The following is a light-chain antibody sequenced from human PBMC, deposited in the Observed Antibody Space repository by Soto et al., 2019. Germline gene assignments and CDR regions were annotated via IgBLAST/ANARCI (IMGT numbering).Light chain of an antibody. CDR1: QSVSSY. Sequence: EIVLTQSPATLSLSPGERATLSCRSSQSVSSYLAWYQQKPGQAPRLLIYDVSNRATGIPARFSGSGSGTDFTLTISSLEPEDYAVYYCQQRGNWPVLTFGGGTKVEIK. CDR3: QQRGNWPVLT. J-gene: IGKJ4*01. V-gene: IGKV3-11*01. CDR2: DVS.